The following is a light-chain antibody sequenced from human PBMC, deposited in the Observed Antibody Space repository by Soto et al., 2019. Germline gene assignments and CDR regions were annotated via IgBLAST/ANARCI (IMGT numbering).Light chain of an antibody. CDR2: DAS. V-gene: IGKV3D-15*01. CDR3: QQYNNWPQT. J-gene: IGKJ1*01. Sequence: EIVMTQSPATLSVSPGARAPLSCRASQSVSSYLAWYQQKPGQAPRLLIYDASNRATGIPARFSGTGSGTDFTLTISSLQSEDFAVYYCQQYNNWPQTFGQGTKVDIK. CDR1: QSVSSY.